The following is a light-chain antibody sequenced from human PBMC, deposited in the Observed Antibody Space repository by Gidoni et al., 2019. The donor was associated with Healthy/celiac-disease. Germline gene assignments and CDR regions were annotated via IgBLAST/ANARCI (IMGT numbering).Light chain of an antibody. CDR2: GAS. CDR1: QSVSSSS. V-gene: IGKV3-20*01. J-gene: IGKJ1*01. Sequence: EIVLPQSPGTLSLSPGERATLSCRASQSVSSSSLAWYQQKPGHATMLLIYGASSRATGTPEWFSGSGSGTYFILTISILDPEDFAVYYCQRYGCSRWTFGQGTKVEIK. CDR3: QRYGCSRWT.